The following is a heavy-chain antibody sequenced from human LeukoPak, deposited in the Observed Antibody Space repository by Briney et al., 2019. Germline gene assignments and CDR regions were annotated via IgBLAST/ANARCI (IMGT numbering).Heavy chain of an antibody. Sequence: ASVKVSCKASGYTFTSYGISWVRQAPGKGLEWMGGFDPEDGETIYAQKFQGRVTMTEDTSTDTAYMELSSLRSEDTAVYYCATGPIVTMVRGVIITRTQCNWFDPWGQGTLVTVSS. CDR1: GYTFTSYG. V-gene: IGHV1-24*01. D-gene: IGHD3-10*01. CDR3: ATGPIVTMVRGVIITRTQCNWFDP. J-gene: IGHJ5*02. CDR2: FDPEDGET.